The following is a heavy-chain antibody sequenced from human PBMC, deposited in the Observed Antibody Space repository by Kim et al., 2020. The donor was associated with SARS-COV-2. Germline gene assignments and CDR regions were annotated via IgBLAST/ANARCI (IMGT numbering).Heavy chain of an antibody. Sequence: GGSLRLSCAGSGFIFKNYGMHWIRQSPGKGPEWVAVISHDGINEFYLDFAKGRFTISRDNSKHTLYLQMTSPRTEDTAVYSCAQVSNNWATRFDPWG. J-gene: IGHJ5*02. V-gene: IGHV3-30*18. CDR1: GFIFKNYG. CDR3: AQVSNNWATRFDP. CDR2: ISHDGINE. D-gene: IGHD1-20*01.